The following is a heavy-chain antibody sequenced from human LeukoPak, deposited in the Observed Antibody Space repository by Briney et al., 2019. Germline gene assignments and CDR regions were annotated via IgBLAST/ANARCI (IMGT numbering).Heavy chain of an antibody. CDR1: GFTFSSYG. D-gene: IGHD1-26*01. CDR3: AQDIRPGWTGSWIDH. J-gene: IGHJ4*02. CDR2: IRYDGSNK. V-gene: IGHV3-30*02. Sequence: GGSLRLSCAASGFTFSSYGMHWVRQAPGKGLEWVAFIRYDGSNKYYADSVKGRFTISRDNSKNTLYLQMNSLRTEDTALYYCAQDIRPGWTGSWIDHWGQGALVTVSS.